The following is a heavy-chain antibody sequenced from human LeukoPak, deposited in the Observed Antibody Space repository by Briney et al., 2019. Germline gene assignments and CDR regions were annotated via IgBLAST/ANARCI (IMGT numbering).Heavy chain of an antibody. CDR2: ISAYNGDK. V-gene: IGHV1-18*01. J-gene: IGHJ5*02. CDR1: GYTFNNYG. Sequence: ASVKVSCKPSGYTFNNYGITWVRQAPGQGLEWMGWISAYNGDKNYAQKLQGRVTMTTDTSTRTAYMELSRLRSDDTAVYYCARGYCSGGSCYSVENWFDPWGQGTLVTVSS. CDR3: ARGYCSGGSCYSVENWFDP. D-gene: IGHD2-15*01.